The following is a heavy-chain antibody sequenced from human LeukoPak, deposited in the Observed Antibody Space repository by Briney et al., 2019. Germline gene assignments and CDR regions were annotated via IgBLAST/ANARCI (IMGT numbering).Heavy chain of an antibody. J-gene: IGHJ4*02. D-gene: IGHD6-25*01. Sequence: ASVKVSCKASGYAFTSYGISWVRQAPGQGLEWMGWVSAYNGNTNYAQKFQGRVTMTTDTPTSTVYMELRSLRSDDTAVYYCGRHDGGSGWPWLGVDYWGQGTLVTVSS. V-gene: IGHV1-18*01. CDR2: VSAYNGNT. CDR1: GYAFTSYG. CDR3: GRHDGGSGWPWLGVDY.